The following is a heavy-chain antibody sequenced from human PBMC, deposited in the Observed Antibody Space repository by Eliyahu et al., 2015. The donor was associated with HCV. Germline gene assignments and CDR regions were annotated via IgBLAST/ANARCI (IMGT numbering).Heavy chain of an antibody. CDR3: ARGRGSFGDWYFDL. CDR1: GHTFVGYY. V-gene: IGHV1-2*02. J-gene: IGHJ2*01. CDR2: FNPDSGGA. Sequence: QVQLAQSGAEVQRPGTSVKLSCKXSGHTFVGYYIHXXRQVPGQGLXWMGWFNPDSGGANYAQMFQGRVTMTRDTSINTAYMDLSGLRSDDTAVYFCARGRGSFGDWYFDLWGRGTLVTVSS. D-gene: IGHD3-10*01.